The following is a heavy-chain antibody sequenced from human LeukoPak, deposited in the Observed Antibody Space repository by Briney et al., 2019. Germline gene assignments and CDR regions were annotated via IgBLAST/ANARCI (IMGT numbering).Heavy chain of an antibody. CDR2: ISTTGGGT. V-gene: IGHV3-23*01. CDR1: GFTFSSYA. Sequence: GGSLRLSCAASGFTFSSYAMTWVRQAPGKGLEWVSAISTTGGGTYYADSVKGRFTISRDNSKNTLYLQMNSLRAEDTAVHSCAKDRGDCSSTSCYLSDWGQGTLVTVSS. D-gene: IGHD2-2*01. J-gene: IGHJ4*02. CDR3: AKDRGDCSSTSCYLSD.